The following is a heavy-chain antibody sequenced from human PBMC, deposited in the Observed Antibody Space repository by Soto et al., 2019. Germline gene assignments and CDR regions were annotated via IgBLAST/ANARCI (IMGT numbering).Heavy chain of an antibody. V-gene: IGHV3-53*02. Sequence: EVQLVETGGGLIQPGGSLRLACEVSGFIVSNNYITWIRQAPGKGLEWGSIIDSGGDTYYADSVKGRFTISRDNSKNTVYLQMNNLRAEDTAVYYCARGTGGSRSFDPWGQGTLVTVSS. J-gene: IGHJ5*02. D-gene: IGHD3-10*01. CDR2: IDSGGDT. CDR1: GFIVSNNY. CDR3: ARGTGGSRSFDP.